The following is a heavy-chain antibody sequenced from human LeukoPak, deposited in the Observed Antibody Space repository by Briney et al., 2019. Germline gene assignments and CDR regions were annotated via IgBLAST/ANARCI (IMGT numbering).Heavy chain of an antibody. D-gene: IGHD3-10*01. CDR1: GGSISPYY. CDR3: ARTSRHYFGSGTKLTPWPADMDV. Sequence: PSETLSLTCTVSGGSISPYYWTWIRLPPGKGLEWIGYVYYTGTTTYNPSLHRRLDISVDTSKNQISLNLGFVTAADTAVYYCARTSRHYFGSGTKLTPWPADMDVWGQGTTVTVSS. CDR2: VYYTGTT. V-gene: IGHV4-59*01. J-gene: IGHJ6*02.